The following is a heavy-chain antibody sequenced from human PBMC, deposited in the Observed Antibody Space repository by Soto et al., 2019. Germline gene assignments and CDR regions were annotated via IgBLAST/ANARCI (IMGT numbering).Heavy chain of an antibody. V-gene: IGHV1-18*01. CDR1: GYTFTSYG. Sequence: QVQLVQSGAEVKKPGASVKVSCKASGYTFTSYGISWVRQAPGQGLEWMGWISAYNGNTNYAQKLQGRVTITTDTTTSTAYRELRSLSSADTAVYDCARDSPPVDYWGQGTLVTVSS. J-gene: IGHJ4*02. CDR3: ARDSPPVDY. CDR2: ISAYNGNT.